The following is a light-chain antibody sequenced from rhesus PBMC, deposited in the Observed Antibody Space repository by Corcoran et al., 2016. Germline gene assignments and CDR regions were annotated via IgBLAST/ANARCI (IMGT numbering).Light chain of an antibody. CDR1: QGISSW. Sequence: DIQMTQSPSSLSASVGDTVTITCRASQGISSWLAWYQQKPGKAPKLLFYKASSLQSGVPSRFSGSGSGTVFTLTISSLQSEDFASYYCQQYSSRPYSFGQGTKVEI. CDR2: KAS. CDR3: QQYSSRPYS. J-gene: IGKJ2*01. V-gene: IGKV1-22*01.